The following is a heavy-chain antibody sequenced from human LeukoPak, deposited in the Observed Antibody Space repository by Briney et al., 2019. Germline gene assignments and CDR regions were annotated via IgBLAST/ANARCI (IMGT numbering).Heavy chain of an antibody. V-gene: IGHV1-69*04. J-gene: IGHJ6*02. CDR1: GGTFSSYA. Sequence: SVKVSCKASGGTFSSYAISWVRQAPGQGLEWMGGIIPILGIANYAQKFQGRVTITADKSTSTAYMELSSLRSEDTAVYYCASIAESYYYDSSGQYGMDVWGQGTTVTVSS. CDR2: IIPILGIA. D-gene: IGHD3-22*01. CDR3: ASIAESYYYDSSGQYGMDV.